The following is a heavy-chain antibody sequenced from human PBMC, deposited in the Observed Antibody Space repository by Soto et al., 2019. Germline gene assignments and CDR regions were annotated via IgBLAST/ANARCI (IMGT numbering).Heavy chain of an antibody. CDR1: GYSFTGSY. J-gene: IGHJ4*02. CDR2: INPDCGAT. CDR3: ARGDYGTGGYPFPYFDY. Sequence: HEHLVQSGAEVKRPGASLKVSCKASGYSFTGSYINWVRQAPGKGLEWMGWINPDCGATNYAQNFQGGVTLTSDTSISTASMDLTSLTSDDTAVYYCARGDYGTGGYPFPYFDYWGQGTLVIVSS. D-gene: IGHD2-8*02. V-gene: IGHV1-2*02.